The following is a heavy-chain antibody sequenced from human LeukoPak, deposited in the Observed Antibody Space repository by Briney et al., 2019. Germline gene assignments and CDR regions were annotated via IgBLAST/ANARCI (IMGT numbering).Heavy chain of an antibody. V-gene: IGHV3-53*01. J-gene: IGHJ4*02. Sequence: GGSLRLAWAAAGFTVSSSYMNWVRQPPGKGLEWVSVITSGGNTYYAASVKGRFTTSRDNSKNTLYVQMNSLRAEDTAIYYCARGRGYRDYDRPLDYWGQGTLVTVSS. CDR2: ITSGGNT. D-gene: IGHD5-12*01. CDR3: ARGRGYRDYDRPLDY. CDR1: GFTVSSSY.